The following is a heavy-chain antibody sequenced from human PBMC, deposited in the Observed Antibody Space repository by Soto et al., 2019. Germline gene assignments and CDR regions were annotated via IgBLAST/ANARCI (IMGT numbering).Heavy chain of an antibody. CDR3: ARKFYYCSSTSCYRGAFDI. V-gene: IGHV4-34*01. CDR1: GGSFSGYY. D-gene: IGHD2-2*02. J-gene: IGHJ3*02. CDR2: INHSGST. Sequence: SETLSLTCAVYGGSFSGYYWSWIRQPPGKGLEWIGEINHSGSTNYNPSLKSRVTISVDTSKNQFSLKLSSVTAADTAVYYCARKFYYCSSTSCYRGAFDIWGQGTMVTVSS.